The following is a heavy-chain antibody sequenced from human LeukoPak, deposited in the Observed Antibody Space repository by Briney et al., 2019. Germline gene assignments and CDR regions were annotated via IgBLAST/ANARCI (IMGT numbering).Heavy chain of an antibody. V-gene: IGHV1-18*01. Sequence: ASVKVSCKASGYTFTSYGISWVRQAPGQGLEWMGWISAYNGNTNYAQKLQGRVTMTTDTSTSTAYMELRSLRSDDTAVYYCARGREITFGGVSYYFDYWGQGTLVTVSS. CDR1: GYTFTSYG. CDR3: ARGREITFGGVSYYFDY. D-gene: IGHD3-16*01. CDR2: ISAYNGNT. J-gene: IGHJ4*02.